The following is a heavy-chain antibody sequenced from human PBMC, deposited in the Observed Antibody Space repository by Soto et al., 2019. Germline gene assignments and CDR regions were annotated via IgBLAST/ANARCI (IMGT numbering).Heavy chain of an antibody. V-gene: IGHV1-18*04. J-gene: IGHJ4*02. CDR1: GYTFNRHG. Sequence: QVHLVQSGGEVQKPGASVKVSCKAAGYTFNRHGITWVRQAPGQGLEWMGWISGYNGDINYEQKFQGRVTLSSDTLTITVYLELKSLRFDDTAVYYCARVRIVGASEIDFWGQGTLVTVSS. CDR3: ARVRIVGASEIDF. D-gene: IGHD1-26*01. CDR2: ISGYNGDI.